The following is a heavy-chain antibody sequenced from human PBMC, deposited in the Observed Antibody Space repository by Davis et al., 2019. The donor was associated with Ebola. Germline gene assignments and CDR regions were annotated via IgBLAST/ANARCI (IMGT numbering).Heavy chain of an antibody. CDR2: IYYSGST. D-gene: IGHD3-22*01. CDR1: GGSISSSSYY. J-gene: IGHJ5*02. CDR3: ARQSHYYDSSGYFETPTNWFDP. Sequence: MPSETLSLTCTVSGGSISSSSYYWGWIRQPPGKGLEWIGSIYYSGSTYYNPSLKSRVTISVDTSKNQFSLKLSSVTAADTAVYYCARQSHYYDSSGYFETPTNWFDPWGQGTLVTVSS. V-gene: IGHV4-39*01.